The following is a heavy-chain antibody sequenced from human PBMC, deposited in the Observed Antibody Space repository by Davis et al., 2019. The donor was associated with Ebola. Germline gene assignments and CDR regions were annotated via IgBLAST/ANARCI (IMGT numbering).Heavy chain of an antibody. CDR2: MNPNSGNT. D-gene: IGHD3-3*01. V-gene: IGHV1-8*01. CDR1: GYTFTSYD. Sequence: AASVKVSCKASGYTFTSYDINWVRQATGQGLEWMGWMNPNSGNTGYAQKFQGRVTITADKSTSTAYMELSSLRSEDTAVYYCARDLPQGFLVGEYYYYGMDVWGQGTTVTVSS. J-gene: IGHJ6*02. CDR3: ARDLPQGFLVGEYYYYGMDV.